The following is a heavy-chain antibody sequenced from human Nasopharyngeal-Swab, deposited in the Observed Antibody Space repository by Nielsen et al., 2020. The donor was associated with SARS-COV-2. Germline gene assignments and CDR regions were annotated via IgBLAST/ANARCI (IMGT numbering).Heavy chain of an antibody. J-gene: IGHJ6*02. CDR3: ARDGLDYDFWSAYFMDV. Sequence: GESLKISCAASGFTFNNYNFNWVRQAPGKRLEWVSSISSSSSYIYYADSVKGRFTISRDNAKNSLYLQMNSLRAVDTAVYYCARDGLDYDFWSAYFMDVWGQGTTVTVSS. CDR2: ISSSSSYI. D-gene: IGHD3-3*01. V-gene: IGHV3-21*01. CDR1: GFTFNNYN.